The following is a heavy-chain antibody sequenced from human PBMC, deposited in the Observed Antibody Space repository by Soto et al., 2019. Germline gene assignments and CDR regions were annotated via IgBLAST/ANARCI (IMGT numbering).Heavy chain of an antibody. Sequence: PSETLSLTCTVSGDSISSNYWTWIRQPPGKGLEWIGYIYYSGSTNYNPSLKSRVIISVDTSTYQLSLKLSSVTAADTALYYCARVVHMLAQKRFDYWGQGTLVTGSP. CDR1: GDSISSNY. D-gene: IGHD3-10*01. CDR2: IYYSGST. J-gene: IGHJ4*02. CDR3: ARVVHMLAQKRFDY. V-gene: IGHV4-59*01.